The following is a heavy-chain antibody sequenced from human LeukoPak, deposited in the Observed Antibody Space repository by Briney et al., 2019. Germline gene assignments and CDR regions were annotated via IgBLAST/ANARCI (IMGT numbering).Heavy chain of an antibody. D-gene: IGHD4-23*01. J-gene: IGHJ4*02. V-gene: IGHV3-23*01. CDR2: ISGSGGST. CDR3: AKAGNSGHPNY. CDR1: GFTFSSYA. Sequence: GSLRLSCAASGFTFSSYAMSWDRQAPGKGLEWVSAISGSGGSTYYADSVKGRFTISRDNSKNTLYLQMNSLRAEGTAVYYCAKAGNSGHPNYWGQGTLVTVSS.